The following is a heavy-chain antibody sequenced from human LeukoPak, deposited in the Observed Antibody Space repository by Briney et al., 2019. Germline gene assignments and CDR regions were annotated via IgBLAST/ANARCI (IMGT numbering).Heavy chain of an antibody. Sequence: ASVKVSCKASGYTFTSYDINWVRQATGQGLEWMGWMNPNSGNTGYAQKFQGRVTMTRNTSISTAYMELSSLRSEDTAVYYCARPRYDYVWGSYRYNGFDYWGQGTLVTVSS. CDR2: MNPNSGNT. CDR1: GYTFTSYD. V-gene: IGHV1-8*01. CDR3: ARPRYDYVWGSYRYNGFDY. D-gene: IGHD3-16*02. J-gene: IGHJ4*02.